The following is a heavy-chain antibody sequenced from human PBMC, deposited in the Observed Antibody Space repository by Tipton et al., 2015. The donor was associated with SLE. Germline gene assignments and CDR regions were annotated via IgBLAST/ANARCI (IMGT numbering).Heavy chain of an antibody. CDR1: GGSISSGGYY. CDR2: IFYGGST. V-gene: IGHV4-31*03. CDR3: ARATGESSSSFYYSMYV. J-gene: IGHJ6*03. Sequence: TLSLTCTVSGGSISSGGYYWSWIRQHPGKGLEWIGYIFYGGSTYYNPSLKSRVSMSVDTSKSQFSLKLTSVTAADTAVYYCARATGESSSSFYYSMYVWGKGTTVPVSS. D-gene: IGHD6-6*01.